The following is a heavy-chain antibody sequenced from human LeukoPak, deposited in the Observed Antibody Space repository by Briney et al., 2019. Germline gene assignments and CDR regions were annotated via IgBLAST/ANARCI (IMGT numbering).Heavy chain of an antibody. Sequence: PGGSLRLSCSASGFIFSNYAMHWVRQAPGKGLQYVSSISSNGGSTYYADSVKGRFTISRDSSKNTLSLQMSSLRAEDTAVYYCVGYSYAWRPYYYYYGMDTWGQGTTVTVSS. CDR3: VGYSYAWRPYYYYYGMDT. V-gene: IGHV3-64D*09. D-gene: IGHD5-18*01. J-gene: IGHJ6*02. CDR1: GFIFSNYA. CDR2: ISSNGGST.